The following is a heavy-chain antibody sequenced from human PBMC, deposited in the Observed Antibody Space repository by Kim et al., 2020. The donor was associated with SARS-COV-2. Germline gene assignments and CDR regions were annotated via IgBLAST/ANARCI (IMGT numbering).Heavy chain of an antibody. V-gene: IGHV3-21*01. Sequence: VKRRFTTPSDNAKNSLYLQMNSLRAEDTAVYYCAREGYSSSWYVVAYFDYWGQGTLVTVSS. J-gene: IGHJ4*02. CDR3: AREGYSSSWYVVAYFDY. D-gene: IGHD6-13*01.